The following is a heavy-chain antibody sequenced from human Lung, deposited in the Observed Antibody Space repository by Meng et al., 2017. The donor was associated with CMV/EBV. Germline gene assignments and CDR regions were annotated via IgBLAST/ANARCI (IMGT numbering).Heavy chain of an antibody. V-gene: IGHV3-23*01. CDR1: GFTFSSYA. CDR3: AKGLSGSYFPFDY. J-gene: IGHJ4*02. D-gene: IGHD1-26*01. CDR2: ISGSGGST. Sequence: ASGFTFSSYAMSWVRQAPGKGLEWVSAISGSGGSTYYADSVKGRFTISRDNSKNTLYLQMNSLRAEDTAVYYCAKGLSGSYFPFDYWGQGTLVTVSS.